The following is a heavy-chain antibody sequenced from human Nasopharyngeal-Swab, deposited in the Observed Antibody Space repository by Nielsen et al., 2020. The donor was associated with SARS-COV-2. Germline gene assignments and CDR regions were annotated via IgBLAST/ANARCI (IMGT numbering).Heavy chain of an antibody. D-gene: IGHD2-2*01. V-gene: IGHV3-23*01. CDR2: ISGSGGST. CDR3: AKRQLLPTGAFDI. CDR1: GFTFSSYW. Sequence: GGSLRLSCAASGFTFSSYWMSWVRQAPGKGLEWVSAISGSGGSTYYADSVKGRFTISRDNSKNTLYLQMNSLRAEDTAVYYCAKRQLLPTGAFDIWGQGTMVTVSS. J-gene: IGHJ3*02.